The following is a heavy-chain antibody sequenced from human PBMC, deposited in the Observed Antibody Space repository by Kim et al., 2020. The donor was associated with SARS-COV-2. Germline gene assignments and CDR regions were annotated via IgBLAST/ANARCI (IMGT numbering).Heavy chain of an antibody. J-gene: IGHJ4*02. D-gene: IGHD3-16*01. CDR3: AGDLDDLGITLSL. Sequence: YADSVKGRFTSSRDNSKNTLYLQMNSLRAEDTAVYYWAGDLDDLGITLSLWGQGTLVNVSS. V-gene: IGHV3-30*01.